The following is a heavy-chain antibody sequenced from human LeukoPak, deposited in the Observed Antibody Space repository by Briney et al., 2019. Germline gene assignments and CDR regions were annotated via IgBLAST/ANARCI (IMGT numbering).Heavy chain of an antibody. CDR1: GGSISSYY. V-gene: IGHV4-59*08. CDR2: IYYSGST. D-gene: IGHD6-13*01. J-gene: IGHJ1*01. CDR3: ARALYTSSWEYFHH. Sequence: PSETLSLTCPVSGGSISSYYWSWIRQPPGKGLEWIGYIYYSGSTNYNPSLKSRLTISVDTSKSQFSLKLRSVTAADTAVYFCARALYTSSWEYFHHWGQGTLVTVSS.